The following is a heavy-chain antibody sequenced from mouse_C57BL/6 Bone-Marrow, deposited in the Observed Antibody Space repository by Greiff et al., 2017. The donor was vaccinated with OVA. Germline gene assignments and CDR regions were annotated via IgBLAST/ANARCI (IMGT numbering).Heavy chain of an antibody. Sequence: VKLQQSGAELVKPGASVKLSCKASGYTFTEYTIHWVKQRSGQGLEWIGWFYPGSGSIKYNEKFKDKATLTADKSSSTGYMELSRLTSEDAAVYFCARHERGDGYYFYFDYWGQGTTLTVSS. CDR1: GYTFTEYT. V-gene: IGHV1-62-2*01. CDR3: ARHERGDGYYFYFDY. D-gene: IGHD2-3*01. CDR2: FYPGSGSI. J-gene: IGHJ2*01.